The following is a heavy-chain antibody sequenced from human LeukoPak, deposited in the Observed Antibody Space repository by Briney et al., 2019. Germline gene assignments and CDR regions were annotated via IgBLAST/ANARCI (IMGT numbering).Heavy chain of an antibody. V-gene: IGHV3-48*04. CDR1: GFTFSNAW. D-gene: IGHD1-7*01. CDR2: ISSSSGII. CDR3: APRELP. Sequence: PGGSLRLSCAASGFTFSNAWMNWVRQAPGKGLEWVSYISSSSGIIYYADSVKGRFTISRDNAKNSLYLQMNSLRAEDTAVYYCAPRELPWGQGTLVTVSS. J-gene: IGHJ5*02.